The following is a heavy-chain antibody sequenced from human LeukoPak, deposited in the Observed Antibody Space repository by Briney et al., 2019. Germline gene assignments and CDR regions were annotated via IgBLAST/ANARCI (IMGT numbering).Heavy chain of an antibody. CDR1: GFTFSSYW. CDR2: IASDGSST. V-gene: IGHV3-74*01. CDR3: AKFARVAGTDY. J-gene: IGHJ4*02. D-gene: IGHD6-19*01. Sequence: GGSLRLSCAASGFTFSSYWMNWVRQAPGKGLVWVSRIASDGSSTTYADSVKGRFSVSRDNAKNTLYLQMNSLRAEDTAVYYCAKFARVAGTDYWGQGTLVTVSS.